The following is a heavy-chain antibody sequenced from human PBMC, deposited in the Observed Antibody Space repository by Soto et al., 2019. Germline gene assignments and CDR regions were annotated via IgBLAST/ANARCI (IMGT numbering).Heavy chain of an antibody. CDR2: INHSGST. J-gene: IGHJ4*02. D-gene: IGHD2-8*02. CDR1: GGSISSDDYN. V-gene: IGHV4-39*07. Sequence: PSETLSLTCTVSGGSISSDDYNWSWIRQPPGTGLEWIGEINHSGSTNYNPSLKSRVTISVDTSKNQFSLKLTSVTAADTAVYYCARDKITGLFDYWGQGTLVTVSS. CDR3: ARDKITGLFDY.